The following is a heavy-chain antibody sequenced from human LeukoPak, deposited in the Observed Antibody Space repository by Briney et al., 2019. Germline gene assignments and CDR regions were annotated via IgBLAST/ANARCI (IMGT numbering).Heavy chain of an antibody. J-gene: IGHJ4*02. CDR2: IHHSGHT. D-gene: IGHD2-2*01. CDR1: GDSVISGTSF. Sequence: SETLSLTCTVSGDSVISGTSFWGWIRQHPGKGLEWVGYIHHSGHTYDNPSLQGRVIISMDKSKNQFSLKLNSVTAADTAVYYCARYCSSTSCPFDYWGQGALVTVSS. V-gene: IGHV4-31*03. CDR3: ARYCSSTSCPFDY.